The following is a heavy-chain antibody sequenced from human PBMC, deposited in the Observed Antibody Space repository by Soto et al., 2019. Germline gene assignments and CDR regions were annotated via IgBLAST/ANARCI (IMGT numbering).Heavy chain of an antibody. J-gene: IGHJ6*02. CDR1: GFTFSSYA. Sequence: PGGSLRLSCAASGFTFSSYAMHWVRQAPGKGLEWVAVISYDGSNKYYADSVKGRFTISRDNSKNTLYLQMNSLRAEDTAVYYCAREGHSSGWYRGDYYYGMDVWGQGTTVTVSS. V-gene: IGHV3-30-3*01. CDR2: ISYDGSNK. CDR3: AREGHSSGWYRGDYYYGMDV. D-gene: IGHD6-19*01.